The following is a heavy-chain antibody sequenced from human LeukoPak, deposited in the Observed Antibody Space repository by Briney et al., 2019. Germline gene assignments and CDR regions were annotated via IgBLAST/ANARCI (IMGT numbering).Heavy chain of an antibody. J-gene: IGHJ4*02. CDR1: GFTFSSYG. D-gene: IGHD3-10*01. CDR3: ATDYYGSGKADY. CDR2: ISGSGGST. Sequence: GGSLRLSCAASGFTFSSYGMSWVRQAPGKGLEWVSAISGSGGSTYYADSVKGRFTISRDNSKNTLYLQMNSLRAEDTAVYYCATDYYGSGKADYWGQGTLVTVSS. V-gene: IGHV3-23*01.